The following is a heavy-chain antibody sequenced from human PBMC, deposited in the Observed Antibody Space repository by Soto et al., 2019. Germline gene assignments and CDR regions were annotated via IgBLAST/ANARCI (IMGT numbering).Heavy chain of an antibody. Sequence: PSETLSLTCSVPGGSINSGDFYWSWIRQPPGKGLEWIGDIYYSGSAYYSPSLQSRVTISMDTSTNQFSLRLISVTAADTAVYYCARALVFWTGVKWFDPWGQGSLVTVSS. J-gene: IGHJ5*02. D-gene: IGHD3-3*01. CDR2: IYYSGSA. CDR1: GGSINSGDFY. CDR3: ARALVFWTGVKWFDP. V-gene: IGHV4-30-4*01.